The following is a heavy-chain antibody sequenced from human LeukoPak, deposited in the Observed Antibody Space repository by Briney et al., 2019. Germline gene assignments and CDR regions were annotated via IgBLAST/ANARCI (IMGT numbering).Heavy chain of an antibody. CDR3: ARDSTVTIQYYYYGMDV. D-gene: IGHD4-17*01. V-gene: IGHV3-33*08. J-gene: IGHJ6*02. CDR1: GFTFNTYG. CDR2: IWFDGSVK. Sequence: GGSLRLSCAASGFTFNTYGMHWVRQAPGQGLEWVAAIWFDGSVKHYSDAVKGRFTISRDNSLNTLYLQMNSLRAEDTAVYYCARDSTVTIQYYYYGMDVWGQGTTVTVSS.